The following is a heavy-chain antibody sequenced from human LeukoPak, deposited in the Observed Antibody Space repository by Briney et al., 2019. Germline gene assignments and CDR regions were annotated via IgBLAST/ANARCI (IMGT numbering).Heavy chain of an antibody. CDR3: ARVPNYYDSSGYYLYFDY. D-gene: IGHD3-22*01. J-gene: IGHJ4*02. CDR2: ISANNGET. V-gene: IGHV1-18*04. CDR1: GYIFTNYG. Sequence: ASVMVSCKASGYIFTNYGISWVRQAPGQGLEWMSWISANNGETRYAQNFQGRVTMTTDTSTTTAYMELSSLRSEDTAVYYCARVPNYYDSSGYYLYFDYWGQGTLVTVSS.